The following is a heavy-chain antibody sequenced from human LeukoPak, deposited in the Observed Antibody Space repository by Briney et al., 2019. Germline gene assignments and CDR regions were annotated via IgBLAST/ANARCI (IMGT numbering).Heavy chain of an antibody. Sequence: PGGSLRLSCAASGFTFSNYWMTWVRQAPGKGLEWVANIKEDGGEKHYVDSVKGRFTVSRDNAKNSLYLQMNSLRAEDTAVYYCARDGTAAGIEGYWGQGTLVTVSS. D-gene: IGHD6-13*01. CDR3: ARDGTAAGIEGY. V-gene: IGHV3-7*01. J-gene: IGHJ4*02. CDR1: GFTFSNYW. CDR2: IKEDGGEK.